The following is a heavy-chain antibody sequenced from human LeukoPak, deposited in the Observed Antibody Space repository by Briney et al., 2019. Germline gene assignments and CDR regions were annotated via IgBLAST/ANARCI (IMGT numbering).Heavy chain of an antibody. V-gene: IGHV4-4*07. CDR3: ARELIIYGSGSWPHYYYYYGMDV. CDR2: IYTSGST. CDR1: GGSISSYY. D-gene: IGHD3-10*01. Sequence: SETLSLTSTVSGGSISSYYWSWIRQPAGKGLEWIGRIYTSGSTNYNPSLKSRVTMSVDTSKNQFSLKLSSVTAADTAVYYCARELIIYGSGSWPHYYYYYGMDVWGQGTTVTVSS. J-gene: IGHJ6*02.